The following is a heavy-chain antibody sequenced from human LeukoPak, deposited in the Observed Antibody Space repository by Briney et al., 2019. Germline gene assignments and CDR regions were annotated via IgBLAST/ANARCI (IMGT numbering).Heavy chain of an antibody. CDR3: ATRGEFDWLFFDY. CDR1: GYTFTDYY. D-gene: IGHD3-9*01. J-gene: IGHJ4*02. Sequence: ASVKVSCKVSGYTFTDYYMHWVQQAPGKGLEWMGLVDPEDGETKYAEKFQGRVTITADTSTDTAYMELSSLRSEDTAVYYCATRGEFDWLFFDYWGQGTLVTVSS. CDR2: VDPEDGET. V-gene: IGHV1-69-2*01.